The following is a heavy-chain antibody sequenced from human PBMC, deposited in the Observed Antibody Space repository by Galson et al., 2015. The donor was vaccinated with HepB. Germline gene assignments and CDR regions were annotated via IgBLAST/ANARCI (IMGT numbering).Heavy chain of an antibody. CDR2: IGPTGDT. Sequence: SLRLSCAASGFTFSSYDMHWVRQVTGKGLEWVSAIGPTGDTYYPGSVKGRFTISRENAKKSLYLQMNSLRAGDTAVYYCARGCSSTYCNDAFDLWGQGTLVTVSS. CDR3: ARGCSSTYCNDAFDL. J-gene: IGHJ3*01. CDR1: GFTFSSYD. V-gene: IGHV3-13*01. D-gene: IGHD2-2*01.